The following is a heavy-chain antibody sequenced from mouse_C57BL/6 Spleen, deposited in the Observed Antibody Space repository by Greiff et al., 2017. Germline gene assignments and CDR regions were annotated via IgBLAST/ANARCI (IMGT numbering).Heavy chain of an antibody. Sequence: QVQLKQPGAELVKPGASVKLSCKASGYTFTSYWMHWVKQRPGQGLEWIGMIHPNSGSTNYNEKFKSKATLTVDKSSSTAYMQLSSLTSEDSAVYYCARNDYDVGYYAMDYWGQGTSVTVSS. CDR1: GYTFTSYW. D-gene: IGHD2-4*01. J-gene: IGHJ4*01. CDR2: IHPNSGST. V-gene: IGHV1-64*01. CDR3: ARNDYDVGYYAMDY.